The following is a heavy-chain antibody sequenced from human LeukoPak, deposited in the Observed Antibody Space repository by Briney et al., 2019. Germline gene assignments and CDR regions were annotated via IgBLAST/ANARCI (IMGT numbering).Heavy chain of an antibody. CDR2: IYYSGST. D-gene: IGHD3-10*01. J-gene: IGHJ4*02. Sequence: SETLSLTCTVSGGSISSYYWSWIRQPPGKGLEWIGYIYYSGSTNYNPSLKSRVTISVDTSKNQFSLKLSSVTAADTAVYYCAGRIWFGELPPDYWGQGTLVTVSS. CDR3: AGRIWFGELPPDY. V-gene: IGHV4-59*12. CDR1: GGSISSYY.